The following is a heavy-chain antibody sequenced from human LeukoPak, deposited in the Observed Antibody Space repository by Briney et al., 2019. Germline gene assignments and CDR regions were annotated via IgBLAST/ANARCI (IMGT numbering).Heavy chain of an antibody. Sequence: SETLSLTCTVSGHSISSGYFWGWIRPPPGKGLEWIGSIYHSGSTHYNPSLKSRVTISIITSKNQFSLKLNSVTATDTALYYCARRIAVTGSFDYWGQGTLVTVSS. CDR1: GHSISSGYF. V-gene: IGHV4-38-2*02. D-gene: IGHD6-19*01. CDR2: IYHSGST. CDR3: ARRIAVTGSFDY. J-gene: IGHJ4*02.